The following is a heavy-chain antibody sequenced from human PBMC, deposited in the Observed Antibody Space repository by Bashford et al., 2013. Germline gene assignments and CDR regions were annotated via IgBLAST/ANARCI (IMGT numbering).Heavy chain of an antibody. J-gene: IGHJ3*02. D-gene: IGHD3-22*01. CDR2: INVNRGGT. CDR3: ARVRVGLSDYYDSSAPQNALDI. CDR1: GDIVTGYY. V-gene: IGHV1-2*02. Sequence: ASVKGSPARASGDIVTGYYMHWVRQAPGQGLEWMGRINVNRGGTNYAQKFQDRVTMTRDTSISTAYLDLTRLRSDDTAVYYCARVRVGLSDYYDSSAPQNALDIWGQGDNGHRLL.